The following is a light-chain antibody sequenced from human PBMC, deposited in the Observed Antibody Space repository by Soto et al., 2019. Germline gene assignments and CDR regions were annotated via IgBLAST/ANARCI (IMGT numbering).Light chain of an antibody. CDR1: QSFSSSY. CDR2: SAS. V-gene: IGKV3-20*01. CDR3: QQYGVSPWT. J-gene: IGKJ1*01. Sequence: EGILTQSPGTLSLSPGESATLSCRASQSFSSSYLAWYQQKPGQAPRLLIYSASSRATGIPDRFSGSGSGTDFTLTISRLEPEDSAVYYCQQYGVSPWTFGQGTKVEIK.